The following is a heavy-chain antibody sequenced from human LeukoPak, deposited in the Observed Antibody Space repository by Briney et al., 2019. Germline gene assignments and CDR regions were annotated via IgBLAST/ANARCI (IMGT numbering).Heavy chain of an antibody. CDR2: ISSSGSTK. Sequence: GGSLRLSCGASGFTFSSYEMNWVRQAPGKGREWVSYISSSGSTKYYSDSVKGRFTISRDNAKNSLYLQMNSLRAEDTAVYYCARVGYSYGLDYFDYWGQGNLVTVSS. CDR3: ARVGYSYGLDYFDY. CDR1: GFTFSSYE. J-gene: IGHJ4*02. V-gene: IGHV3-48*03. D-gene: IGHD5-18*01.